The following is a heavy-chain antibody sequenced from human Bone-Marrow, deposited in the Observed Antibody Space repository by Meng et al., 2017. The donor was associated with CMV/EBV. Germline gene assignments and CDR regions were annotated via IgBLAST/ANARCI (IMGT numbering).Heavy chain of an antibody. CDR1: GFTFSSYS. Sequence: GGLRLSCAASGFTFSSYSMNWVRQAPGKGLEWVSSISSSSSYIYYADSVKGRFTISRDNAKNSLYLQMNSLRAEDTAVYYCARDQYYDFWCGPQGFDPWGQGTLVTVSS. CDR3: ARDQYYDFWCGPQGFDP. V-gene: IGHV3-21*01. J-gene: IGHJ5*02. D-gene: IGHD3-3*01. CDR2: ISSSSSYI.